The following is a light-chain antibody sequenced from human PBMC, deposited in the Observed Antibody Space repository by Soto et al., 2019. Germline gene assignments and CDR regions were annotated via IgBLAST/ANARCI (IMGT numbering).Light chain of an antibody. CDR1: SSDVGGHNS. V-gene: IGLV2-14*01. CDR2: NVS. CDR3: TSYTSSSTYV. Sequence: QSALTQPGSVSGSPGQSITISCTGTSSDVGGHNSVSWYQQHPGKAPKLMIYNVSNRPSGVSNRFSGSKSGNTASLTISGLLAEDEVDYYCTSYTSSSTYVFGAGTKLTVL. J-gene: IGLJ1*01.